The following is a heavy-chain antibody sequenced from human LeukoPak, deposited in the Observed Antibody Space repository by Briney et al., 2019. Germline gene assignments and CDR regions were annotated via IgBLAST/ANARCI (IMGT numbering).Heavy chain of an antibody. CDR1: GGTFSSYA. J-gene: IGHJ3*02. Sequence: ASVKVSCTASGGTFSSYAISWVRQAPGQGLEWMGGIIPIFGTANYAQKFQGRVTITADESTSTAYMELSSLRSEDTAVYYCARVVRGVIMSFDIWGQGTMVTVSS. CDR3: ARVVRGVIMSFDI. D-gene: IGHD3-10*01. V-gene: IGHV1-69*13. CDR2: IIPIFGTA.